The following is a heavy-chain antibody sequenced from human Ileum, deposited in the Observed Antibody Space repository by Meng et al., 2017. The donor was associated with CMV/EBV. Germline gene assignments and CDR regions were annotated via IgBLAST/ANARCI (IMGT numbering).Heavy chain of an antibody. CDR2: ISSTGVSI. CDR3: ARVDTGHDGRQ. J-gene: IGHJ4*02. D-gene: IGHD2-8*02. Sequence: GESLKISCAASGFIFSDYYMSWIRQAPGKGLEYIAYISSTGVSIKYADSVKGRFTISRDNPNNSVHLEMNNLRAEDSAVYYCARVDTGHDGRQWGQGTPVTVSS. V-gene: IGHV3-11*01. CDR1: GFIFSDYY.